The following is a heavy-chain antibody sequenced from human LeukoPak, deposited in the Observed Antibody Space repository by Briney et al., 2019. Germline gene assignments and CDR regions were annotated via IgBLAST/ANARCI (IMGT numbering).Heavy chain of an antibody. CDR1: GFTFSNAW. J-gene: IGHJ4*02. CDR3: TTVSHFYL. CDR2: IKSDGTT. V-gene: IGHV3-15*01. D-gene: IGHD2/OR15-2a*01. Sequence: GGSLRLSCATSGFTFSNAWLSRVRQAPGKGLEWVGRIKSDGTTDYAAPVKGRFTISRDVSKATLYLQMNSLKTEDTAIYYCTTVSHFYLGGQGTLVTVSS.